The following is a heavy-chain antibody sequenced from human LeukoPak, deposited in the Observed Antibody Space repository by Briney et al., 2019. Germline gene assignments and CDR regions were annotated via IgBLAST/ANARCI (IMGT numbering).Heavy chain of an antibody. V-gene: IGHV3-21*01. CDR3: ARDMGAMTAFDI. Sequence: GGSLRLSCAASGFTFSSYSMNWVRQAPGRGLEWVSSISSSSSYIYYADSVKGRFTISRDNAKNSLYLQMNSLGAEDTAVYYCARDMGAMTAFDIWGQGTMVTVSS. CDR2: ISSSSSYI. J-gene: IGHJ3*02. D-gene: IGHD1-26*01. CDR1: GFTFSSYS.